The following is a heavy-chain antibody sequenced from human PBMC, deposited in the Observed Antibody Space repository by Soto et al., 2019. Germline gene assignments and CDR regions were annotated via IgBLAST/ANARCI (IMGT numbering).Heavy chain of an antibody. CDR2: VNQDGSEK. V-gene: IGHV3-7*03. CDR3: ARSSPLSRSYFDY. J-gene: IGHJ4*02. CDR1: GFTFSNHW. Sequence: EVQLVDSGGGLVQPGGSLRLSCAASGFTFSNHWMTWVRQAPGKGLEWVASVNQDGSEKYSVDSAKGRFTISRDNAKNSLYLQMNSLRVEDTALYYCARSSPLSRSYFDYWGQGAVVTVSS.